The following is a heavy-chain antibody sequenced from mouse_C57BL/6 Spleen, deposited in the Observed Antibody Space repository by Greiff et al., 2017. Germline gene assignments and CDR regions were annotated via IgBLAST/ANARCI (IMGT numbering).Heavy chain of an antibody. CDR1: GYSITSGYY. Sequence: VQLKESGPGLVKPSQSLSLTCSVTGYSITSGYYWNWIRQFPGNKLEWMGYISYDGSNNYNPSLKNRISITRDTSKNQFFLKLNSVTTEDTATYYCARNYYDPFYYAMDYWGQGTSVTVSS. V-gene: IGHV3-6*01. CDR3: ARNYYDPFYYAMDY. J-gene: IGHJ4*01. CDR2: ISYDGSN. D-gene: IGHD2-4*01.